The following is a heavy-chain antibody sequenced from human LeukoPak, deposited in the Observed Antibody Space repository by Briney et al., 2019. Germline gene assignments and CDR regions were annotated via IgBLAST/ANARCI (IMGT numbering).Heavy chain of an antibody. CDR1: GFSFSNYW. J-gene: IGHJ4*02. D-gene: IGHD1-1*01. CDR2: MNQDETET. V-gene: IGHV3-7*03. CDR3: ARVRSPPEDNSNYRPVDY. Sequence: GGSLRLSCTVSGFSFSNYWMGWVRQAPGKGLEWMANMNQDETETNYVDSVKGRFIISRDNAKNSLFLRMNSLRVEDTAMYYCARVRSPPEDNSNYRPVDYWGQGILVTVSS.